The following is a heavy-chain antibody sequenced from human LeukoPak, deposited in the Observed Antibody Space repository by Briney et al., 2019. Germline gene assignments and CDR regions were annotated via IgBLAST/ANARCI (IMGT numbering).Heavy chain of an antibody. CDR3: ATGGYDILTGYYGDARGGYYFDY. Sequence: ASVRVSCKVSGYTLTELSMHWVRQAPGKGLEWMGGFDPEDGETIYAQKFQGRVTMTEDTSTDTAYMELSSLRSEDTAVYYCATGGYDILTGYYGDARGGYYFDYWGQGTLVTVSS. CDR1: GYTLTELS. J-gene: IGHJ4*02. CDR2: FDPEDGET. D-gene: IGHD3-9*01. V-gene: IGHV1-24*01.